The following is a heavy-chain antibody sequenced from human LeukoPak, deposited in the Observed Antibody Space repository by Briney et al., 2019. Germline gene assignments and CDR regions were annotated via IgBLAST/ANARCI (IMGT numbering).Heavy chain of an antibody. J-gene: IGHJ4*02. V-gene: IGHV1-69*13. CDR3: AAHRLMVYAIHRYYFDY. Sequence: SVTVSCTASGGTFSSYAISWVRQAPGQGLEWMGGIIPIFGTANYAQKFQGRVTITADESTSTAYMELSSLRSEDTAVYYCAAHRLMVYAIHRYYFDYWGQGTLVTVSS. CDR1: GGTFSSYA. D-gene: IGHD2-8*01. CDR2: IIPIFGTA.